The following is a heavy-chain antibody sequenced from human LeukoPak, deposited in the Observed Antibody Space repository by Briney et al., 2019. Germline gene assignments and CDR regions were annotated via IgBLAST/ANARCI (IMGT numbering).Heavy chain of an antibody. CDR3: ARGSVGSGPYYYYGMDV. Sequence: GGSLRLSCAASGFTFSSYDMHWVRQAPGRGLEWVSAIGTAGDTYYPGSVKGRFTISRENAKNSLYLQMNSLRAGDTAVYYCARGSVGSGPYYYYGMDVWGQGTTVTVSS. CDR2: IGTAGDT. V-gene: IGHV3-13*01. CDR1: GFTFSSYD. J-gene: IGHJ6*02. D-gene: IGHD3-10*01.